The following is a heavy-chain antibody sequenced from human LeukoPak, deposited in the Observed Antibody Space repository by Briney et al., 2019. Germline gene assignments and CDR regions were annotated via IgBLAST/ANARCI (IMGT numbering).Heavy chain of an antibody. J-gene: IGHJ3*02. CDR3: AIVLYGAHDAFDM. CDR2: ISAGGDST. D-gene: IGHD4-17*01. Sequence: GGSLRLSCAASGFTFTTYAMTWVRQAPGKGLEWVSLISAGGDSTFYADSVKGRFTISRDNSKNTVYLQMNSLRAEDTAVYYCAIVLYGAHDAFDMWGQGTMVTVSS. V-gene: IGHV3-23*01. CDR1: GFTFTTYA.